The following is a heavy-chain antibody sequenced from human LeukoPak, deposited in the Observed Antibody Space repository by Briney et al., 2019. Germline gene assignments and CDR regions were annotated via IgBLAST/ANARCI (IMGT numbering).Heavy chain of an antibody. D-gene: IGHD5-18*01. CDR2: INTGGIVI. CDR1: GFTFSRYS. CDR3: ARVVDTHFDY. V-gene: IGHV3-48*01. J-gene: IGHJ4*02. Sequence: GGSLRLSCAASGFTFSRYSMNWVRQAPGKGLEWVSYINTGGIVISYADSVKGRFTIFRDNAKNSLYLQMNSLRAEDTAVYYCARVVDTHFDYWGQGTLVTVSS.